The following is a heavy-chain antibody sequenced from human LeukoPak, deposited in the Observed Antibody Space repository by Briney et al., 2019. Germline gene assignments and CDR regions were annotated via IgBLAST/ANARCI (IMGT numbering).Heavy chain of an antibody. V-gene: IGHV4-38-2*01. CDR3: ARGSDSRYKDY. CDR1: GYSISSGYY. J-gene: IGHJ4*02. CDR2: IYHSGTT. D-gene: IGHD6-13*01. Sequence: SETLSLTCAVSGYSISSGYYWGWIRQPPGKGLEWIGTIYHSGTTYYNPSLKSRVTISVDTSKNQFSLRLSSVTAADTAVYYCARGSDSRYKDYWGQGTLVTVSS.